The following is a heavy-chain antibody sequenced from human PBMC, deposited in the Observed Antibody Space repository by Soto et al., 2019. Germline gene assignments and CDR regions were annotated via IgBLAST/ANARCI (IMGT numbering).Heavy chain of an antibody. V-gene: IGHV1-2*04. CDR3: ARDSGSYYYDSSGYSVFDY. CDR1: GYTFTGYY. Sequence: GASVKVSCKASGYTFTGYYMHWVRQAPGQGLEWMGWINPNSGGTNYAQKFQGWVTMTRDTSIGTAYMELSRRRSDDTAVYYCARDSGSYYYDSSGYSVFDYLGQGTLVTVSS. J-gene: IGHJ4*02. D-gene: IGHD3-22*01. CDR2: INPNSGGT.